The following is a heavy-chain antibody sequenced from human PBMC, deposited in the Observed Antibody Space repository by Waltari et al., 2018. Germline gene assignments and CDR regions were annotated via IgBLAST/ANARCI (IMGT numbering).Heavy chain of an antibody. D-gene: IGHD6-13*01. CDR1: GGSISTNVW. V-gene: IGHV4-4*02. Sequence: QVQLQESGPGLVKPSGTLSLTCVVSGGSISTNVWWNWVRQPPGKGLEWVGEIHHGGGTNSSPSLKSRVAISLDTSKNQFSLRLSSVTAADTAVYYCARNKGAADFDSWGQETLVTVSS. CDR3: ARNKGAADFDS. J-gene: IGHJ5*01. CDR2: IHHGGGT.